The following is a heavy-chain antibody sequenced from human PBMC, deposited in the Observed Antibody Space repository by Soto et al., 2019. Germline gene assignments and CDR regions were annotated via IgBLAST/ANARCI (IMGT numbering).Heavy chain of an antibody. J-gene: IGHJ4*02. CDR3: ARGWGFVS. CDR1: GGSLTSYP. Sequence: QMEQSGAEVRKPGSSVKVSCKPSGGSLTSYPMAWMRQAPGQGFEWMGGIIPIHGTTEYAQKFQGRVTITADESTNRATLELTGLTSEDTAVYYCARGWGFVSWGQGTLVTVSS. D-gene: IGHD3-16*01. V-gene: IGHV1-69*01. CDR2: IIPIHGTT.